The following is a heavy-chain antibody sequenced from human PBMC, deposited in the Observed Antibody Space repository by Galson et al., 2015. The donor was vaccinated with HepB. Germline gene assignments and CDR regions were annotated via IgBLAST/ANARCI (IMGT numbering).Heavy chain of an antibody. CDR1: GFTVSSNY. CDR3: ARVFNKPPNTPTHYGSGDY. CDR2: IYSGGST. Sequence: SLRLSCAASGFTVSSNYMSWVRQAPGKGLEWVSVIYSGGSTYYADSVKGRFTISRDNSKNTLYLQMNSLRAEDTAVYYCARVFNKPPNTPTHYGSGDYWGQGTLVTVSS. J-gene: IGHJ4*02. V-gene: IGHV3-66*01. D-gene: IGHD3-10*01.